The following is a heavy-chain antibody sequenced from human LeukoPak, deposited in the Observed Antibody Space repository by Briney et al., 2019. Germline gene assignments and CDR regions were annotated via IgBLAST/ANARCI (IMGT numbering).Heavy chain of an antibody. J-gene: IGHJ4*02. Sequence: ASVKVSCKSSGYTFTSYYMHWVRQAPGQGLEWMGIISPSGGSTSYAQKFQGRVTMTRVTSTSTVYMELSSLRSEDTAVYYCAREKYYDFWSGYSGDFDYWGQGTLVTVSS. CDR2: ISPSGGST. V-gene: IGHV1-46*01. D-gene: IGHD3-3*01. CDR3: AREKYYDFWSGYSGDFDY. CDR1: GYTFTSYY.